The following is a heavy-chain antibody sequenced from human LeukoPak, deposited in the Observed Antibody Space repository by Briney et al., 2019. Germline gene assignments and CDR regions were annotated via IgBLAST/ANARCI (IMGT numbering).Heavy chain of an antibody. CDR2: INSDGSWT. D-gene: IGHD2/OR15-2a*01. J-gene: IGHJ4*02. V-gene: IGHV3-74*01. CDR1: GDYW. Sequence: GGSLRLSCAASGDYWLHWVRQAPGKGLVWVSHINSDGSWTSYADSVKGRFTISKDNAKNTVYLQMNSLRAEDTAVYYCVSFYETCWGRGTLVTVSS. CDR3: VSFYETC.